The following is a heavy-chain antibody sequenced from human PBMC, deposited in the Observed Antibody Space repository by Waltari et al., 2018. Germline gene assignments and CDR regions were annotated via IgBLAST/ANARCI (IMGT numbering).Heavy chain of an antibody. V-gene: IGHV3-74*01. Sequence: EVQLVESGGGLVQPGGSLRRSCEAYGFTFTSYWMHWVRQAPGKGLVWLSLITSDGSTTSYGDPVKGRFTISRDNAKNTLYLQMNSLRAEDTAVYYCSAATVYWGQGILVTVSS. CDR1: GFTFTSYW. J-gene: IGHJ4*02. CDR2: ITSDGSTT. CDR3: SAATVY. D-gene: IGHD2-15*01.